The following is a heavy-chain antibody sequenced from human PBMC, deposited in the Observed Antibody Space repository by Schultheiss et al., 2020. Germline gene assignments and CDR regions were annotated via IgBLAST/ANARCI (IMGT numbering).Heavy chain of an antibody. J-gene: IGHJ1*01. V-gene: IGHV4-34*01. CDR1: GGSFSGYY. CDR2: INHSGST. CDR3: ARETGIPQYFQH. D-gene: IGHD3-9*01. Sequence: SETLSITCAVYGGSFSGYYWSWIRQPPGKGLEWIGEINHSGSTNYNPSLKSRVTISVDTSKNQFSLKLSSVTAADTAVYYCARETGIPQYFQHWGQGTLVTVSS.